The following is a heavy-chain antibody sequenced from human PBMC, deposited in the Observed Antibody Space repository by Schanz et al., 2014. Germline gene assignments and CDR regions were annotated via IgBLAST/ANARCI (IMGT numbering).Heavy chain of an antibody. V-gene: IGHV3-30*18. J-gene: IGHJ4*02. CDR1: GFTFSRYW. Sequence: VQLVESGGGLVQPGGSLRLCCVASGFTFSRYWMTWVRQAPGKGLEWVSIVSHDGFTKHYADSVKGRFTISRDNSDNTLFLQMNSLRAEDTAVYYCAKVREWWPYYFDYWGQGTLVTVSS. CDR3: AKVREWWPYYFDY. CDR2: VSHDGFTK. D-gene: IGHD2-15*01.